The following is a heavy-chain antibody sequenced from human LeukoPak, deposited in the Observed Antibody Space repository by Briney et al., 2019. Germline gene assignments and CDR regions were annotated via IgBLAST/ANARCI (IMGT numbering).Heavy chain of an antibody. J-gene: IGHJ4*02. CDR2: INPSGGST. Sequence: ASVKVSCKASGYTFTSYYMHWVRQAPGQGLEWMGIINPSGGSTSYAQKFQSRVTMTRDTSTSTVYMELSSLRSEDTAVYYCARADYYDSSGYASRDYWGQGTLVTVSS. CDR1: GYTFTSYY. D-gene: IGHD3-22*01. V-gene: IGHV1-46*01. CDR3: ARADYYDSSGYASRDY.